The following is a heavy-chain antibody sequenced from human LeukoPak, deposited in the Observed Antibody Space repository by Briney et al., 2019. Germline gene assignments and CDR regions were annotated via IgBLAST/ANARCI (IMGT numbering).Heavy chain of an antibody. CDR3: ARDSSYDILGH. D-gene: IGHD3-9*01. CDR2: ITGTGGST. J-gene: IGHJ4*02. V-gene: IGHV3-23*01. Sequence: PGGSLRLSCAASGFIFSNYVMSWVRQAPGKGLEWVATITGTGGSTYYADSVKGRFTISRDNAKNSLYLQMNSLRAEDTAVYYCARDSSYDILGHWGQGTLVTVSS. CDR1: GFIFSNYV.